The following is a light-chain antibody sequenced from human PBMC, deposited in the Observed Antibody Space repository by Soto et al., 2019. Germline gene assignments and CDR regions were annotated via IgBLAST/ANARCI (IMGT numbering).Light chain of an antibody. CDR2: EVS. Sequence: QSVLTQPASVSGSPGQSITISCTGTSSDVGGYNYVSWYQQHPGKAPKLMIYEVSNRPSGVSNRFSGSKSGNTASLTISGLQAEDEADYYGSAYTSSRTRVVFGGGTKRT. CDR1: SSDVGGYNY. V-gene: IGLV2-14*01. J-gene: IGLJ2*01. CDR3: SAYTSSRTRVV.